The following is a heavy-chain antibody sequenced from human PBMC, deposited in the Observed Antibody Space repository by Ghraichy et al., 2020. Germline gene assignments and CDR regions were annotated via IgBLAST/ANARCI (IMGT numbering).Heavy chain of an antibody. D-gene: IGHD4-23*01. J-gene: IGHJ6*03. Sequence: SETLSLTCTVSGGSISSGSYYWSWIRQPAGKGLEWIGRIYTSGSTNYNPSLKSRVTISVDTSKNQFSLKLSPVTAAATAVYYCAREGFVTTVVTPKGYYYYYYMDVWGKGTTVTVSS. CDR2: IYTSGST. V-gene: IGHV4-61*02. CDR1: GGSISSGSYY. CDR3: AREGFVTTVVTPKGYYYYYYMDV.